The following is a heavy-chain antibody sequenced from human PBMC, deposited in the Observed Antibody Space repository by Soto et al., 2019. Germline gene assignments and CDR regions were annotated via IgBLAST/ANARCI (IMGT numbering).Heavy chain of an antibody. Sequence: EVQLLESGGGLVQPGGSLRLSCAASGFTFSTYAMNWVRQAPGKGLEWVSAISGSGGSTYYADSVKGRFTISRDNSKNTLYLQMNRLRAEDTAVYYCAKGATRSWYGGHFDCWGQGTLVTVSS. J-gene: IGHJ4*02. V-gene: IGHV3-23*01. CDR2: ISGSGGST. CDR3: AKGATRSWYGGHFDC. D-gene: IGHD6-13*01. CDR1: GFTFSTYA.